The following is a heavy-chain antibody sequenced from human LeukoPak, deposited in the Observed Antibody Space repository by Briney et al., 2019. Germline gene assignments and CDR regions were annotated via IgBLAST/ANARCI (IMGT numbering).Heavy chain of an antibody. V-gene: IGHV4-39*07. J-gene: IGHJ3*02. CDR2: IYYSGST. CDR3: AKTRVGAIYDAFDI. CDR1: GGSISSSSYY. D-gene: IGHD1-26*01. Sequence: SETLSLTCTVSGGSISSSSYYWGWIRQPPGKGLEWIGSIYYSGSTYYNPSLKSRVTISVATSKTPFSLKLSSVTAADTAVYYCAKTRVGAIYDAFDIWGQGTMVTVSS.